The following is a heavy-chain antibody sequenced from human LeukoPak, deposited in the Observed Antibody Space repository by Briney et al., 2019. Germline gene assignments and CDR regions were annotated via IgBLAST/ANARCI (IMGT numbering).Heavy chain of an antibody. Sequence: GGSLRLSCAASGFTFSSYWMSWVRQAPGKGLEWVANIKQDGSEKYYVDSVKGRFTISRDNAKNSLYLQMNSLRAEDTAVYYCARDCLYYDISGPRFDCWGQGTLVTVSS. D-gene: IGHD3-9*01. CDR1: GFTFSSYW. CDR2: IKQDGSEK. CDR3: ARDCLYYDISGPRFDC. V-gene: IGHV3-7*01. J-gene: IGHJ4*02.